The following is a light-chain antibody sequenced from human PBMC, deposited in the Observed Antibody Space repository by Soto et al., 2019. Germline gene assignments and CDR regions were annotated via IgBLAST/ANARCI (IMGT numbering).Light chain of an antibody. CDR3: SSYTSSSTWV. CDR1: SSDVGDYNY. V-gene: IGLV2-14*01. CDR2: EVS. Sequence: QSALTQPASVSGSPGQSITISRTGTSSDVGDYNYVSWYQQHPGKAPKLMIYEVSNRPSGVSNRFSGSKSANTASLTISGLQAEDEADYYCSSYTSSSTWVFGGGTKLTVL. J-gene: IGLJ3*02.